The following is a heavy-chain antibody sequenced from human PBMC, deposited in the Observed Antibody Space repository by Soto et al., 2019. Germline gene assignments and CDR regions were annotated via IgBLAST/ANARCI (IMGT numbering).Heavy chain of an antibody. Sequence: QVQLQESGPGLVKPSETLSLTCTVSGGSLSNYYWNWIRQPPGQALEWIAYIYYSGSTNYNPSLKSRVTISVDTSKNQFSLKLSSVTAADTAMYYCARSPYGDRKYNWFDPWGQGTLVTVSS. CDR2: IYYSGST. CDR1: GGSLSNYY. CDR3: ARSPYGDRKYNWFDP. V-gene: IGHV4-59*08. J-gene: IGHJ5*02. D-gene: IGHD4-17*01.